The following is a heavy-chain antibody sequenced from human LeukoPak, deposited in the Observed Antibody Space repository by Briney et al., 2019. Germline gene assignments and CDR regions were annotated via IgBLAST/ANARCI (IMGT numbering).Heavy chain of an antibody. CDR2: IITIFGTA. V-gene: IGHV1-69*13. Sequence: SVKVSCKASGGTFSSYAISWVRQAPRQGLEWMGGIITIFGTAKYAQKFQGRVTITADESTSTAYMELSSLRSEDTAVYYCAREGGDYYDSSGYYRGLLDYWGQGTLVTVSS. CDR3: AREGGDYYDSSGYYRGLLDY. J-gene: IGHJ4*02. CDR1: GGTFSSYA. D-gene: IGHD3-22*01.